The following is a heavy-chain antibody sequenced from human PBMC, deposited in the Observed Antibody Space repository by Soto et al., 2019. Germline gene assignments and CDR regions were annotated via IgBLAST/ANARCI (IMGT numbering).Heavy chain of an antibody. Sequence: QVHLVQSGAEVKKPGASVKVSCQGSGYAFTTYGITWVRQAPGQGLEWMGWISAHNGNTNYAQKLQGRATVTRDTSTSTAYMELRSLRYDDTAVYYCARGRYGDYWGHGALVTVSS. V-gene: IGHV1-18*01. J-gene: IGHJ4*01. CDR1: GYAFTTYG. CDR2: ISAHNGNT. CDR3: ARGRYGDY. D-gene: IGHD1-1*01.